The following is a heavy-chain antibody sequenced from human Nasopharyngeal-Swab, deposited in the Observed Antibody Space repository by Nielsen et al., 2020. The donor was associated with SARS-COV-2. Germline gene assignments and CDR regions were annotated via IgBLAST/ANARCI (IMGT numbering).Heavy chain of an antibody. CDR2: IYSGGST. D-gene: IGHD6-13*01. V-gene: IGHV3-53*01. J-gene: IGHJ1*01. CDR3: ASPWAYSSSWYSYSQH. Sequence: VRQAPGKGLEWVSVIYSGGSTYYADSVKGRFTISRDNSKNTLYLQMNSLRAEDTAVYYCASPWAYSSSWYSYSQHWGQGTLVTVSS.